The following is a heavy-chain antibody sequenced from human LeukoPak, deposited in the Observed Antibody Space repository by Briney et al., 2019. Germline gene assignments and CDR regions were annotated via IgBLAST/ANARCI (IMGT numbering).Heavy chain of an antibody. CDR1: GFTFGDHA. V-gene: IGHV3-30*14. CDR3: ARDRPYSGTRGAFDI. CDR2: VSDDGNNK. Sequence: PGGSLRLSCVASGFTFGDHAMHWARQAPGKGLEWVAVVSDDGNNKAQADSVRGRFTVFRDNSKNTLYLQMSSLRAEGTAVYYCARDRPYSGTRGAFDIWGQGTMVTV. D-gene: IGHD3-10*01. J-gene: IGHJ3*02.